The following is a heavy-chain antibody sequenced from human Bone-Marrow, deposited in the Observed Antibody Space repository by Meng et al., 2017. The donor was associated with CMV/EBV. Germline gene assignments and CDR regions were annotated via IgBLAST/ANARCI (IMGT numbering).Heavy chain of an antibody. D-gene: IGHD3-3*01. J-gene: IGHJ6*02. CDR1: GYTFTSYD. CDR3: ARGTSTYYDFWSGYSGWYYGMDV. V-gene: IGHV1-8*01. CDR2: MNPNSGNT. Sequence: ASVKVFCKASGYTFTSYDINWVRQATGQGLEWMGWMNPNSGNTGYAQKFQGRVTMTRNTSISTAYMELSSLRSEDTAVYYCARGTSTYYDFWSGYSGWYYGMDVWGQGTTVTVSS.